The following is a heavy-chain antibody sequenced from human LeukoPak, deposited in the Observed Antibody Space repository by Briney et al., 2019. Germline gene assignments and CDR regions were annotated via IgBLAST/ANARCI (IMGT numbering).Heavy chain of an antibody. CDR1: GYTFTSYG. V-gene: IGHV1-18*01. D-gene: IGHD3-22*01. J-gene: IGHJ4*02. Sequence: ASVKVSCKASGYTFTSYGISWVRQAPGQGLEWMGWISVYIGNTNYAQKLQGRVTMTTDTSTSTAYMELRSLRSDDTAVYYCARDPDYDSSGYWFDYWGQGALVTVSP. CDR3: ARDPDYDSSGYWFDY. CDR2: ISVYIGNT.